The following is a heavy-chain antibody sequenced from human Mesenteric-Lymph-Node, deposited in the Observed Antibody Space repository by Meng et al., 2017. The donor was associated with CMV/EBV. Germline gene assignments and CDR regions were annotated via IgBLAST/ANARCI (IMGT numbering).Heavy chain of an antibody. D-gene: IGHD3-16*02. CDR2: IKQDGSEK. J-gene: IGHJ4*02. CDR3: AREDVWGSYPFVGIQYYFDY. V-gene: IGHV3-7*01. Sequence: GSLRLSCAASGFTFSRYAMSWVRQAPGKGLEWVANIKQDGSEKYYVDSVKGRFTISRDNAKNSLYLQMNSLRAEDTAVYYCAREDVWGSYPFVGIQYYFDYWGQGTLVTVSS. CDR1: GFTFSRYA.